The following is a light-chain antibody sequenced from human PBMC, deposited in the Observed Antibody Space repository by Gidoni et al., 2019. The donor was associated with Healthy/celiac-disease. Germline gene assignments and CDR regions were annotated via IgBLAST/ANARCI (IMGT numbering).Light chain of an antibody. V-gene: IGLV2-8*01. J-gene: IGLJ2*01. Sequence: QSALTQPPSASGSPGQSVTISCPGTTSDVGGYNYVSWYQQHPGKAPKLMIYEVSQRPSGVPDRFSGSKSGNTASLTVSGLQAEDEADYYCSSYADRNTLIFGGGTKLTVL. CDR3: SSYADRNTLI. CDR1: TSDVGGYNY. CDR2: EVS.